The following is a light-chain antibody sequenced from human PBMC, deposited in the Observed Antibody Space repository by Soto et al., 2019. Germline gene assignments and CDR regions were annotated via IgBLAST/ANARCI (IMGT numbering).Light chain of an antibody. J-gene: IGKJ1*01. CDR1: QTIDSTY. V-gene: IGKV3-20*01. CDR2: GAS. CDR3: QQYGTLVT. Sequence: DIVLTQSPGTLSLSPGERATLSCRASQTIDSTYLAWYQQKPGQAPRLLIYGASSRATGIPGRFSGSGSGADFTLTISRLEPEDFAVYFCQQYGTLVTFGQGTKVEIK.